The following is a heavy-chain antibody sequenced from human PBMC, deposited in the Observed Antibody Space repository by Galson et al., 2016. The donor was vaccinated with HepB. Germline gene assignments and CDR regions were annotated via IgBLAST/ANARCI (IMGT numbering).Heavy chain of an antibody. CDR3: ARPRYSTSWANLDH. Sequence: SVKVSCKASGDTFPSYAFSWVRQAPGQGLEWMGGIIPVFGAANYAQKFQHRLTISADESTTTVYMELSSLTSEDTAMYFCARPRYSTSWANLDHWGQGTLVTVSS. D-gene: IGHD6-13*01. V-gene: IGHV1-69*13. CDR2: IIPVFGAA. J-gene: IGHJ4*02. CDR1: GDTFPSYA.